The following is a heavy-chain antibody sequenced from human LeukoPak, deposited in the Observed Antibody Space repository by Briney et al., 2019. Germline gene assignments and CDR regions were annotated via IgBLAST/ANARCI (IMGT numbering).Heavy chain of an antibody. D-gene: IGHD6-19*01. Sequence: SETLSLTCTVSGGSISGFYWSWIRQSPGKGLEWIAYIHSSAGSNYNPSLKSRVTISVDTSKNQFSLEVTSVTAADTAMYYCARVGSEAVAGTGQYYFDYWGQGILVTVSS. V-gene: IGHV4-59*01. CDR3: ARVGSEAVAGTGQYYFDY. J-gene: IGHJ4*02. CDR2: IHSSAGS. CDR1: GGSISGFY.